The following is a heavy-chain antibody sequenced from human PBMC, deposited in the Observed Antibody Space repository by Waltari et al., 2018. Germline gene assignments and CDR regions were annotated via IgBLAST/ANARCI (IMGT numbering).Heavy chain of an antibody. V-gene: IGHV4-34*01. CDR2: INHSEST. J-gene: IGHJ3*02. CDR1: GGSFSGYY. Sequence: QVQLQQWGAGLLKPSETLSLTCAVYGGSFSGYYWSWIRQPPGKGLEWIGEINHSESTNYNPTLRRRVTISVDTSKNQFSLKLSSVTAADTAVYYCARVGSPDAFDIWGQGTMVTVSS. D-gene: IGHD6-19*01. CDR3: ARVGSPDAFDI.